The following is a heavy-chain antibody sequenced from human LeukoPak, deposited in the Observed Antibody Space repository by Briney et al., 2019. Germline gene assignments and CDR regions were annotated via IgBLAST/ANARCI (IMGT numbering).Heavy chain of an antibody. CDR2: IIPMHAPA. J-gene: IGHJ4*02. CDR1: GGTFNKYA. V-gene: IGHV1-69*05. Sequence: ASVKVSCKASGGTFNKYAITWLRQAPGQGLEWMGGIIPMHAPARYAQNFQGRVTITTDESTSTAYMELRSLRSDDTAVYYCARGAGGDFWPIDYWGQGTLVTVSS. D-gene: IGHD3-3*01. CDR3: ARGAGGDFWPIDY.